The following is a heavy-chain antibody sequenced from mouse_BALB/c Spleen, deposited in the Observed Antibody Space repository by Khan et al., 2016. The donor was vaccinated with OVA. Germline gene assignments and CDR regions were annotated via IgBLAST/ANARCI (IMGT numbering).Heavy chain of an antibody. V-gene: IGHV1-4*01. Sequence: QVQLKQSGAELARPGASVKMSCKASGYTFTSNTMHWVKQRPGRGLEWIGYINPNSGYTNYNQNFKDKATLTADKSSSTAYMQLSSLTSEDSAVYYCARRASVYTMDYWGQGTSVTVSS. CDR2: INPNSGYT. D-gene: IGHD3-3*01. CDR3: ARRASVYTMDY. CDR1: GYTFTSNT. J-gene: IGHJ4*01.